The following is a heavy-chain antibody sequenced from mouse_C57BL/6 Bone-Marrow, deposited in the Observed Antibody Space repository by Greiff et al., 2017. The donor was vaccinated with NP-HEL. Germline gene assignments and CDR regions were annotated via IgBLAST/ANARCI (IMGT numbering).Heavy chain of an antibody. V-gene: IGHV1-69*01. CDR2: IDPSDSYT. D-gene: IGHD1-1*01. CDR3: ARSRGTTVVFDY. CDR1: GYTFTSYW. Sequence: QVQLQQPGAELVMPGASVKLSCKASGYTFTSYWMHWVKQRPGQGLEWIGEIDPSDSYTNYNQKFKGKSTLTVDKASSPAYMQLSSLTSADSAVYYCARSRGTTVVFDYWGQGTTLTVSS. J-gene: IGHJ2*01.